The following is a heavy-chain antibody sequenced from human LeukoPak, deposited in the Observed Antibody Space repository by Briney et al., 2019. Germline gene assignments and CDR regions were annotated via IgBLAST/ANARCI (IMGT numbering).Heavy chain of an antibody. CDR2: IYYSGST. CDR1: GGSISSYY. J-gene: IGHJ5*02. Sequence: PSETLSLTCTVSGGSISSYYWSWIRQPPGKGLEWIGYIYYSGSTNYNPSLKSRVTISVDTSKNQFSLKLSSVTAADTAVYYCARDNTDSSRYYGSNWFDPWGQGTLVTVSS. D-gene: IGHD3-22*01. CDR3: ARDNTDSSRYYGSNWFDP. V-gene: IGHV4-59*01.